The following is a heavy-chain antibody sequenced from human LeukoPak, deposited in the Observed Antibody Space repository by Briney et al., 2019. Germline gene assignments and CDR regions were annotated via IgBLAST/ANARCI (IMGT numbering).Heavy chain of an antibody. D-gene: IGHD6-13*01. CDR2: IYSGGST. J-gene: IGHJ6*03. CDR1: GFTVSSNY. CDR3: ARYGSSTEYYYYYYMDV. Sequence: GGSLRLSCAASGFTVSSNYMSWVRQAPGKGLEWVSVIYSGGSTYYADSVKGRFTISRDNSKNTLYLQMNSLRAEDTAVYYCARYGSSTEYYYYYYMDVWGKGTTVTISS. V-gene: IGHV3-53*01.